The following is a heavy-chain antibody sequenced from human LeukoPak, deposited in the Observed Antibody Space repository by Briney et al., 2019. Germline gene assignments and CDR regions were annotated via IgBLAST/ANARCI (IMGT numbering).Heavy chain of an antibody. D-gene: IGHD3-22*01. Sequence: PSETLSLTCTVSGGSISSGSYYWSWIRQPAGKGLGWIGRIYTSGSTNYNPSLKSRVTISVDTSKNQFSLKLSSVTAADTAVYYCASGYYYDSGYFQHWGQGTLVTVSS. V-gene: IGHV4-61*02. CDR1: GGSISSGSYY. CDR2: IYTSGST. J-gene: IGHJ1*01. CDR3: ASGYYYDSGYFQH.